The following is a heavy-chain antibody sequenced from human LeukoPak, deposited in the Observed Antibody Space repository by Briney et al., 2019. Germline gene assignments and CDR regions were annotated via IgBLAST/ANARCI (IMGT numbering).Heavy chain of an antibody. J-gene: IGHJ5*02. D-gene: IGHD4-17*01. CDR3: ARVPTVTNWFDP. CDR1: GDTLTGFS. V-gene: IGHV1-3*01. Sequence: ASVKVSCKASGDTLTGFSIHWMRQAPGQGLEWMGWINADNGNTKYSQKFQGRVTITRDASANTAYMELSSLRSGDTAVYYCARVPTVTNWFDPWGQGTLVTVSS. CDR2: INADNGNT.